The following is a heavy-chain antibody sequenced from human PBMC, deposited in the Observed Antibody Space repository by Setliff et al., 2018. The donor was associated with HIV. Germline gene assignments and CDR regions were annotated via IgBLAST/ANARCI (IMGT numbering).Heavy chain of an antibody. Sequence: SETLSLTCAVYGGSFNGYYWSWIRQPPGKGLEWIGETNHSRSTNYNPSLKSRVTISVDTSKNQFSLKLSSVTAADTAVYYCVRGRNRVAARPGGPFDYWGQGTLVTVS. V-gene: IGHV4-34*01. J-gene: IGHJ4*02. CDR3: VRGRNRVAARPGGPFDY. CDR2: TNHSRST. D-gene: IGHD6-6*01. CDR1: GGSFNGYY.